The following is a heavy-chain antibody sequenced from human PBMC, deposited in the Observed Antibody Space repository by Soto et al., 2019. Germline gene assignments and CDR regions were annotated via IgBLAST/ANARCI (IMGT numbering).Heavy chain of an antibody. D-gene: IGHD3-16*01. CDR2: IRSKANTYVT. V-gene: IGHV3-73*02. CDR3: TRGGAMGLNAY. CDR1: GFNFGDSA. Sequence: EVQLVESGGGLVQPGGSLKLSCAASGFNFGDSAMHWVRQASGKGLEWVARIRSKANTYVTAYAESVRGRFTISRDDSKNTTYLQMNGLKGDDTAMYYCTRGGAMGLNAYWGQGTLVTVSS. J-gene: IGHJ4*02.